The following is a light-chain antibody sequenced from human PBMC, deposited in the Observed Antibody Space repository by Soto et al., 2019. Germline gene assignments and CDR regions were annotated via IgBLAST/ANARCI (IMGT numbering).Light chain of an antibody. Sequence: EIVLTQSPGTLSLSPGERATLSCRASQSVSSDYLAWYQQKPGQAPRLLIYGASSRATVIPDRFSGSGSGTDFILTISRLEPEDFAVYYWQQYGSSPLTFGGGTKVEIK. CDR1: QSVSSDY. V-gene: IGKV3-20*01. J-gene: IGKJ4*01. CDR2: GAS. CDR3: QQYGSSPLT.